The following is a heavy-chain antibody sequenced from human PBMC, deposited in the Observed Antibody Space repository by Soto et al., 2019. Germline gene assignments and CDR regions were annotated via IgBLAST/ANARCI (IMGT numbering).Heavy chain of an antibody. Sequence: SETLSLTCAVSGGSISSSNWWSWVRQPPGKGLEWIGEIYHSGSTNYNPSLKSRVTISVDKSKNQFSLKLSSVTAADTAVYYCARESSSWDDYYYYGMDVWGQGTTVTVSS. D-gene: IGHD6-13*01. V-gene: IGHV4-4*02. CDR3: ARESSSWDDYYYYGMDV. CDR2: IYHSGST. J-gene: IGHJ6*02. CDR1: GGSISSSNW.